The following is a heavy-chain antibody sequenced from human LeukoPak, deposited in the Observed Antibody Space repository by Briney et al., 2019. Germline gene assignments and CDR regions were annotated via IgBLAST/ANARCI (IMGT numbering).Heavy chain of an antibody. D-gene: IGHD1-26*01. Sequence: PGGSLRLSCAASGFTFSSYAMSWVRQAPGKGLEWVSTISDSGGSTYYADSVKGRFAISRDNSKNTLYLQMNSLRVEDTAVYYCAKATGGSYYFDFWGQGTLVTVSS. CDR2: ISDSGGST. CDR3: AKATGGSYYFDF. V-gene: IGHV3-23*01. CDR1: GFTFSSYA. J-gene: IGHJ4*02.